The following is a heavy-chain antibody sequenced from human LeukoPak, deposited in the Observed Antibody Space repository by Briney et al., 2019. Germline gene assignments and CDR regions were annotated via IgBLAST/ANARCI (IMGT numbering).Heavy chain of an antibody. Sequence: SETLSLTCAVYGGSFSGYYWSWIRQPPGKGLEWIGEINHSGSTNYNPSPKSRVTISVDTSKNQFSLKLSSVTAADTAVYYCARGHRGAAAGTWAWFDPWGQGTLVTVSS. V-gene: IGHV4-34*01. D-gene: IGHD6-13*01. J-gene: IGHJ5*02. CDR2: INHSGST. CDR3: ARGHRGAAAGTWAWFDP. CDR1: GGSFSGYY.